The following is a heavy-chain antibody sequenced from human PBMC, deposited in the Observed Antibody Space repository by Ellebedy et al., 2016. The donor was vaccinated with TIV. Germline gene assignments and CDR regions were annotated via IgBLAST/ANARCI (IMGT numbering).Heavy chain of an antibody. J-gene: IGHJ4*02. D-gene: IGHD6-19*01. CDR1: GFTFSSYG. V-gene: IGHV3-30*03. CDR3: AREKKYSSGWYYFDY. CDR2: ISYDGSNK. Sequence: GGSLRLSCAASGFTFSSYGMHWVRQAPGKGLEWVAVISYDGSNKYYADSVKGRFTIFRDNSKKPLYLQMNSLRAEDTAVYYCAREKKYSSGWYYFDYWGQGTLVTVSS.